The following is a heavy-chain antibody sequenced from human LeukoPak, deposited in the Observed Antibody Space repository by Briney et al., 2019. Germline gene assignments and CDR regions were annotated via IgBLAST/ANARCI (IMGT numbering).Heavy chain of an antibody. CDR2: IRSKAFGETA. J-gene: IGHJ4*02. D-gene: IGHD7-27*01. Sequence: GGSLRLSCTVSGFTFGDYAINWVRQAPGKGLEWVGFIRSKAFGETAEYAASVKGRFTISRDDSKSIAYLQMNSLKTEYTAVYYCTRDRGSSTLGDYWGQGTLVTVSS. CDR3: TRDRGSSTLGDY. V-gene: IGHV3-49*04. CDR1: GFTFGDYA.